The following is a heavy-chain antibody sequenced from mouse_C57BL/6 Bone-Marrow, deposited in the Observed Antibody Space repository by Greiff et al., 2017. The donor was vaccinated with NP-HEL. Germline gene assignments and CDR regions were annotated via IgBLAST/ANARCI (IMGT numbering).Heavy chain of an antibody. Sequence: QVQLQQSGAELVRPGTSVKVSCKASGYAFTNYLIAWVKQRPGQGLEWIGVINPGSGGTNYNEKFKGKATLTADKSSSTAYMELRSLTSEDSAVYFCARDDCWYFDVWGTGTTVTVSS. J-gene: IGHJ1*03. CDR2: INPGSGGT. CDR1: GYAFTNYL. V-gene: IGHV1-54*01. CDR3: ARDDCWYFDV. D-gene: IGHD2-4*01.